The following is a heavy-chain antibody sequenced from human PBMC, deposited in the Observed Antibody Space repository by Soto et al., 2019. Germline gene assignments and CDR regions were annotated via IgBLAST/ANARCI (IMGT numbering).Heavy chain of an antibody. J-gene: IGHJ5*02. CDR3: ARHRILWGGGTWFDP. CDR2: IYYSGST. D-gene: IGHD2-15*01. CDR1: GGSISSSSYY. V-gene: IGHV4-39*01. Sequence: SETLSLTCTVSGGSISSSSYYWGWIRQPPGKGLEWIGSIYYSGSTYYNPSLKSRVTISVDTSKNQFSLKLSSVTAADTAVYYCARHRILWGGGTWFDPWGQGTLVTVSS.